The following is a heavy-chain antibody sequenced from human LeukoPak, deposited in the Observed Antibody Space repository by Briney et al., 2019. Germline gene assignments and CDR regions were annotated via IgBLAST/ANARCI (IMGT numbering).Heavy chain of an antibody. V-gene: IGHV3-23*01. J-gene: IGHJ4*02. CDR1: GFTFSSYA. CDR3: ARDLHEYYFDY. CDR2: INTGGGT. Sequence: GGSLRLSCAASGFTFSSYAMGWVRQAPGKGLEWVSTINTGGGTYYAASVKGRFTLSRENSRNTLYLQMNSLRAKDTAVYYCARDLHEYYFDYWGQGTLVTVSS.